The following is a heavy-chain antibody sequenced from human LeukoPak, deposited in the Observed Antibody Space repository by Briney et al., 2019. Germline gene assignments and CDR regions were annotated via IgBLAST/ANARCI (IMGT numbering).Heavy chain of an antibody. Sequence: SSETLSLTCAVYGGSFSGYYWSWIRQTPGKGLEWIGEINHSGSTNYNPSLKSRVTISVDTSKNQFSLKLRSMTDADTDVYYCARGGYCSRTRCHCQSSSWFVMWCPTYYFDSWGQGTLGTVSS. V-gene: IGHV4-34*01. CDR1: GGSFSGYY. J-gene: IGHJ4*02. CDR3: ARGGYCSRTRCHCQSSSWFVMWCPTYYFDS. D-gene: IGHD6-13*01. CDR2: INHSGST.